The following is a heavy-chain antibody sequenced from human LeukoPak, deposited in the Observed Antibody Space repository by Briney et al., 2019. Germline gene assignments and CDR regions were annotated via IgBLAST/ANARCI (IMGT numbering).Heavy chain of an antibody. CDR3: ARELGGDYGEAFDI. J-gene: IGHJ3*02. Sequence: GGSLRLSCAASGFTFSTYSMNWVRQAPGKGLEWVSSIGGSSTSIYYADSVKGRFTISRGNAKSSLYLQMNSLRAEDAAVYYCARELGGDYGEAFDIWGQGTMVTVSS. CDR2: IGGSSTSI. CDR1: GFTFSTYS. V-gene: IGHV3-21*01. D-gene: IGHD4-17*01.